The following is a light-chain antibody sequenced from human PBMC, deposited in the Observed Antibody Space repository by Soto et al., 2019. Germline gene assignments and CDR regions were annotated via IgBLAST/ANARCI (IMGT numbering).Light chain of an antibody. J-gene: IGKJ4*01. CDR2: DAS. Sequence: DIQMTQSPSSLSASVGDRVTITCRASQEISNHLAWFQQKPGKPPKSLIYDASSLQSGVPSKFSGSGSGTDFTLTISSLQPEDFATYYCQQYYNYPVTFGGGTKVEIK. V-gene: IGKV1-16*02. CDR1: QEISNH. CDR3: QQYYNYPVT.